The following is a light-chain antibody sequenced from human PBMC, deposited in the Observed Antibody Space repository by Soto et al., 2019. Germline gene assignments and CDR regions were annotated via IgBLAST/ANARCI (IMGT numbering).Light chain of an antibody. CDR2: DAS. J-gene: IGKJ4*01. CDR1: LRISTY. CDR3: QQYDTLLT. V-gene: IGKV1-33*01. Sequence: DIQVIQSPSSLSASVGDRVTITCRASLRISTYLNWYQHKPGKAPKLLIYDASRLKRGVPSRFSGGGSGTHFTFTITGLQPEDFATYYCQQYDTLLTFGGGT.